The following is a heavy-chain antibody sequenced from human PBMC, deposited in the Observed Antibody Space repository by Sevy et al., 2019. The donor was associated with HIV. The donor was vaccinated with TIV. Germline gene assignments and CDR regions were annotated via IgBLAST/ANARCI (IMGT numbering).Heavy chain of an antibody. V-gene: IGHV3-48*01. J-gene: IGHJ4*02. CDR1: GFTFSSYS. D-gene: IGHD5-12*01. Sequence: GGSLRLSCAASGFTFSSYSMNWVRQAPGKGLEWVSYISSSSSTIYYADSVKGRFTISRDNAKNSLYLQMTSLAAEDTAVYYSARVSDIGGYSGYDLDYWGQGTLVTISS. CDR2: ISSSSSTI. CDR3: ARVSDIGGYSGYDLDY.